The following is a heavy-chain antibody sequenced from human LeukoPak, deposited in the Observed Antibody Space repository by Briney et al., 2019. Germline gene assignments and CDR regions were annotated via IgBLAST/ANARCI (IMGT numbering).Heavy chain of an antibody. D-gene: IGHD1-26*01. CDR2: VSGDGSGT. CDR3: ASSTDIVGSFDY. V-gene: IGHV3-23*01. CDR1: GFTFSSYA. Sequence: GGSLRLSCAASGFTFSSYAMSWVRQAPGKGLEWVSVVSGDGSGTYYADSVKGRFTISRDNAKNSLYLQMNSLRAEDTAVYYCASSTDIVGSFDYWGQGTLVTVSS. J-gene: IGHJ4*02.